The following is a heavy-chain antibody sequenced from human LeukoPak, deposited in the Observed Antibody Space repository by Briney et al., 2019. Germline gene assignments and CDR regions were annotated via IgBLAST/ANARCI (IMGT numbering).Heavy chain of an antibody. Sequence: GGFLRLSCAASGFTFSSYAMSWVRQAPGKGLEWVSVISGSGGSTYYADSVKGRFTISRANTKNTLYLQMHSLRAEDTAVYYCAKADGYNRWGQGTLVTVSS. D-gene: IGHD5-24*01. J-gene: IGHJ4*02. CDR1: GFTFSSYA. CDR3: AKADGYNR. CDR2: ISGSGGST. V-gene: IGHV3-23*01.